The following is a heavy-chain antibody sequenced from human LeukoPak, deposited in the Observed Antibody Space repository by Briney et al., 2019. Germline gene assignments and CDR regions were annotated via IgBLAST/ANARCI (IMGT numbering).Heavy chain of an antibody. J-gene: IGHJ4*02. CDR1: GYTFTGYY. CDR2: INPNSGGT. V-gene: IGHV1-2*02. Sequence: GASVKGSCKASGYTFTGYYMHWVRQAPGQGLEWMGWINPNSGGTNYAQKFQGRVTMTRDTSISTAYMELSRLRSDDTAVYYCARDLYFYGSGSYSPYVDYWGQGTLVTVSS. D-gene: IGHD3-10*01. CDR3: ARDLYFYGSGSYSPYVDY.